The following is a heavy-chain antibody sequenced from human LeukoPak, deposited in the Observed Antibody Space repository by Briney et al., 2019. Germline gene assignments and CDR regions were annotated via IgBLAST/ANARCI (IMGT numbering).Heavy chain of an antibody. CDR2: IYYSGST. CDR3: ARERIAVAGGYYFDY. D-gene: IGHD6-19*01. V-gene: IGHV4-59*01. Sequence: PSETLSLTCTVSGGSISSYYWSWIRQPPRKGLEWIGYIYYSGSTNYNPSLKSRVTITVDTSKNQFSLKLSSVTAADTAVYYCARERIAVAGGYYFDYWGQGTLVTVSS. J-gene: IGHJ4*02. CDR1: GGSISSYY.